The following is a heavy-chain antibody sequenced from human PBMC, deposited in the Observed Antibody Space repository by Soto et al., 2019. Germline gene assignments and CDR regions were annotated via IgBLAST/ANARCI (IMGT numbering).Heavy chain of an antibody. CDR3: ARIEGYSSSRQEYYYYYMDV. CDR2: IYYSGST. CDR1: GGSISSSSYY. J-gene: IGHJ6*03. V-gene: IGHV4-61*05. D-gene: IGHD6-6*01. Sequence: SETLSLTCTVSGGSISSSSYYWGWIRQPPGKGLEWIGYIYYSGSTNYNPSLKSRVTISVDTSKNQFSLELSSVTAADTAVYYCARIEGYSSSRQEYYYYYMDVWGKGTTVTVSS.